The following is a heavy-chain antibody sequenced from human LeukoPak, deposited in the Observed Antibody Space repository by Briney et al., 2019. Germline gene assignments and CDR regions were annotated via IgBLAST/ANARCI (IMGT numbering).Heavy chain of an antibody. V-gene: IGHV3-21*01. D-gene: IGHD2-15*01. J-gene: IGHJ4*02. Sequence: GGSLRLSCAASGFTFSSYSMNWVRQAPGKGLEWVSSISSSSSYIYYADSLKGRFTISRDNAKNSLYLQMNSLRAEDTAVYYCARDLIRPDTYCSGGSCHIDYWGQGTLVAVSS. CDR2: ISSSSSYI. CDR1: GFTFSSYS. CDR3: ARDLIRPDTYCSGGSCHIDY.